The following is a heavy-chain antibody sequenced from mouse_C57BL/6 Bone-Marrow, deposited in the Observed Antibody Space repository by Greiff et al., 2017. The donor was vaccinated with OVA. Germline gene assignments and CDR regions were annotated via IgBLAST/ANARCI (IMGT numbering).Heavy chain of an antibody. CDR1: GFTFSDYY. Sequence: EVKLMESGGGLVQPGGSPKLSCAASGFTFSDYYMYWVRQTPEKRLEWVAYISNGGGSTYYPDTVKGRFTISRDNAKNTLYLQMSRLKSEDTAMYYCARRGHYGRDYAMDYWGQGTSVTVSS. J-gene: IGHJ4*01. V-gene: IGHV5-12*01. CDR2: ISNGGGST. D-gene: IGHD1-1*01. CDR3: ARRGHYGRDYAMDY.